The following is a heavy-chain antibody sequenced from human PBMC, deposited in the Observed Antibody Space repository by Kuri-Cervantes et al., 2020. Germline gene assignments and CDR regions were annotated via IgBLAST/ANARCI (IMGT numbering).Heavy chain of an antibody. CDR2: INPSGGST. CDR3: ARDSWGEIQLWLPAPPGMDV. CDR1: GYTFPTYD. V-gene: IGHV1-46*01. Sequence: ASVKVSCKASGYTFPTYDVNWVRQASGQGLEWMGIINPSGGSTSYAQKFQGRVTMTRDTSTSTVYMELSSLRSEDTAVYYCARDSWGEIQLWLPAPPGMDVWGQGTTVTVSS. J-gene: IGHJ6*02. D-gene: IGHD5-24*01.